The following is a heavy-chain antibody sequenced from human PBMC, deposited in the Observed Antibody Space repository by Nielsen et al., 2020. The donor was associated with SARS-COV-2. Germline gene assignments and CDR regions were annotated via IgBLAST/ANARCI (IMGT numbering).Heavy chain of an antibody. CDR1: GYTFNVYA. Sequence: ASVKVSCKASGYTFNVYAMNWVRQAPGQGLEWMGWINTNTGNPTYAQGFTGRFVFSLDTSVSTAYLQIDSLEAEDTAVYYCARDRGDGYNSGVDYWGQGTLVTVS. D-gene: IGHD5-24*01. J-gene: IGHJ4*02. CDR2: INTNTGNP. CDR3: ARDRGDGYNSGVDY. V-gene: IGHV7-4-1*01.